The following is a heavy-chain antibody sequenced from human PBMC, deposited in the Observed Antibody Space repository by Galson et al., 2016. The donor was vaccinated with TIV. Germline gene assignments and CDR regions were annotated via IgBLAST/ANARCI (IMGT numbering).Heavy chain of an antibody. Sequence: LTCGVSGGSFRGYYWTWIRLPPGKGLEWIGEIDDSGSTNSIPSLKSRLTLSVDKSRNHFSLQLKSVTAADTGVYYCTRGRFESGSYYNNCFDLWGLGTPVTVSS. D-gene: IGHD3-10*01. J-gene: IGHJ5*02. CDR1: GGSFRGYY. V-gene: IGHV4-34*01. CDR3: TRGRFESGSYYNNCFDL. CDR2: IDDSGST.